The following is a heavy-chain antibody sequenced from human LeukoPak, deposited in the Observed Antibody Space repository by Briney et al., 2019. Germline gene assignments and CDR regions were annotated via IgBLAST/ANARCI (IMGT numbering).Heavy chain of an antibody. CDR3: ARAPGYSYGPHYYYYYMDV. J-gene: IGHJ6*03. V-gene: IGHV3-48*04. CDR1: GFTFSSYS. D-gene: IGHD5-18*01. CDR2: ISSSSSTI. Sequence: GGSLRLSCAASGFTFSSYSMNWVRQAPGKGLEWVSYISSSSSTIYYADSVKGRFTISRDNAKNSLYLQMNSLRAEDTAVYYCARAPGYSYGPHYYYYYMDVWGKGTTVTISS.